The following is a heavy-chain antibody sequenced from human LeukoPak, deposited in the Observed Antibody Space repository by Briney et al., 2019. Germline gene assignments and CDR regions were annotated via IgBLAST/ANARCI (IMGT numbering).Heavy chain of an antibody. D-gene: IGHD3-22*01. Sequence: GGTLRLSCAPSGVTFKNYATRCVCQGPGEGRGRGAGISYDGSNKYSADSVKGGFTISRDNSKNTLYLQMNSLRAEDRPVYFFAKDQARVRDSSGPLGFDYWGQGTLVTVSS. V-gene: IGHV3-30*18. J-gene: IGHJ4*02. CDR3: AKDQARVRDSSGPLGFDY. CDR1: GVTFKNYA. CDR2: ISYDGSNK.